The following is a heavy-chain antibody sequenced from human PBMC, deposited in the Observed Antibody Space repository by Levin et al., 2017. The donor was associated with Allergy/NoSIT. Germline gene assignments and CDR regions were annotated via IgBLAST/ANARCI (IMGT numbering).Heavy chain of an antibody. CDR1: GGSISSGSYY. V-gene: IGHV4-61*02. D-gene: IGHD3-10*01. J-gene: IGHJ4*02. CDR2: IYTSGST. CDR3: ARDRGFGELFLFDY. Sequence: SETLSLTCTVSGGSISSGSYYWSWIRQPAGKGLEWIGRIYTSGSTNYNPSLKSRVTISVDTSKNQFSLKLSSVTAADTAVYYCARDRGFGELFLFDYWGQGTLVTVSS.